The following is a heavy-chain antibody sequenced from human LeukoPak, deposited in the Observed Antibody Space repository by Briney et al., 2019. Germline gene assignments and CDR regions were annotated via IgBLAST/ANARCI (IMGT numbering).Heavy chain of an antibody. V-gene: IGHV5-51*01. J-gene: IGHJ4*02. CDR2: IYAGNYDI. CDR1: GYTFTNYW. CDR3: ARRVDSGFSFDF. D-gene: IGHD3-22*01. Sequence: RESLKISCKGSGYTFTNYWIAWVRQMPGKGLEWMGIIYAGNYDIRYSPSFQGQVTMSADRSLSTAYLQWSSLKASDTAMYYCARRVDSGFSFDFWGQGTMVTVCS.